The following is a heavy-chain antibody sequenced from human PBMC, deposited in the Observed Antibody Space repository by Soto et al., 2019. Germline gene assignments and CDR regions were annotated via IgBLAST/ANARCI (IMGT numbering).Heavy chain of an antibody. J-gene: IGHJ4*02. CDR1: GGTFSSYA. Sequence: QVQLVQSGAEVKKPGSSVKVSCKASGGTFSSYAISWVRQAPGQGLEWMGGIIPIFGTANYAQKFQGRVTITADESTSTAYMELSSLRSEDTAVYYCARGLNDYGWGSYRYTGYFDYWGQGTLVTVSS. V-gene: IGHV1-69*01. CDR3: ARGLNDYGWGSYRYTGYFDY. CDR2: IIPIFGTA. D-gene: IGHD3-16*02.